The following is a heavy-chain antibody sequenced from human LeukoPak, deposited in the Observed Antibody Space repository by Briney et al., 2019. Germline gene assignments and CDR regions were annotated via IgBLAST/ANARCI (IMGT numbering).Heavy chain of an antibody. CDR2: ISYDGSNK. CDR1: GFTFSSYG. J-gene: IGHJ4*02. D-gene: IGHD1-14*01. CDR3: ASAMGTPFDY. Sequence: GGSLRLSCAASGFTFSSYGMHWVRQAPGKGLEWVAVISYDGSNKYYADSVKGRFTISRDNSKNTLYLQMNSLRAEDTAVYYCASAMGTPFDYWGQGTLVTVPS. V-gene: IGHV3-30*03.